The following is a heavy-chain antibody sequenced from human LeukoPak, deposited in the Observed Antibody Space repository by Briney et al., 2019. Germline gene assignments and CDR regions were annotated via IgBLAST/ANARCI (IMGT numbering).Heavy chain of an antibody. CDR1: GFTVSSNY. CDR3: ARGMNYYDSSGYGYYFDY. J-gene: IGHJ4*02. CDR2: IYSGGST. V-gene: IGHV3-66*01. D-gene: IGHD3-22*01. Sequence: QPGGSLRLSCAASGFTVSSNYMSWVRQAPGKGLEWVSVIYSGGSTYYADSVKGRFTISRDNSKNTLYLQMNSLRAEDTAVYYCARGMNYYDSSGYGYYFDYWGQGTLVTVSS.